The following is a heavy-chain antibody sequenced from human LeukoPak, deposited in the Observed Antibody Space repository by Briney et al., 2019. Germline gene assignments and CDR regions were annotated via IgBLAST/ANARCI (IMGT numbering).Heavy chain of an antibody. V-gene: IGHV3-9*01. CDR1: GFTFDDYA. Sequence: GGSLRLSCAASGFTFDDYAMHWVRQAPGKGLEWVSGISWNSGSIGYADSVKGRFTISRDNAKNSLYLQMNSLRAEDTALYYCARGVIIVGNAFDIWGQGTMVTVSS. J-gene: IGHJ3*02. D-gene: IGHD3-10*01. CDR3: ARGVIIVGNAFDI. CDR2: ISWNSGSI.